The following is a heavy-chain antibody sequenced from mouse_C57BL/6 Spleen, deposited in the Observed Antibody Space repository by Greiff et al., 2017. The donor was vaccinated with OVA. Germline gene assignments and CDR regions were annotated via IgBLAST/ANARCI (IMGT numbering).Heavy chain of an antibody. CDR3: ATPAYYSNYVLAY. J-gene: IGHJ3*01. CDR1: GYTFTSYW. V-gene: IGHV1-55*01. Sequence: VQLQQPGAELVKPGASVKMSCKASGYTFTSYWITWVKQRPGQGLEWIGDIYPGSGSTNYNEKFKSKATLTVDTSSSTAYMQLSSLTSEDSAVYYCATPAYYSNYVLAYWGQGTLVTVSA. CDR2: IYPGSGST. D-gene: IGHD2-5*01.